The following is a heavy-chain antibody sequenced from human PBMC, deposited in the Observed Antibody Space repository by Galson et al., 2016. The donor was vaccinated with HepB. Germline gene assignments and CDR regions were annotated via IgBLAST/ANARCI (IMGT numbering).Heavy chain of an antibody. CDR3: ARDRVVTGYYYYGLDV. CDR2: IYYSGGT. CDR1: GGSLSSDNYY. J-gene: IGHJ6*02. V-gene: IGHV4-31*11. Sequence: TLSLTCAVSGGSLSSDNYYWTWIRQHPGWGLEWIGYIYYSGGTSYNPSLKSRVTISVDTSKNQFSLRLGSVTAADTAVYYCARDRVVTGYYYYGLDVWGQGTTVTASS. D-gene: IGHD3-22*01.